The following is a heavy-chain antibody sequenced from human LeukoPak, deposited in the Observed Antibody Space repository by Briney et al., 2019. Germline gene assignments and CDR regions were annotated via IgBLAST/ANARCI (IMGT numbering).Heavy chain of an antibody. CDR2: IYSGGST. CDR3: AKLVGTGTTPTDY. J-gene: IGHJ4*02. D-gene: IGHD1-1*01. Sequence: GGSLRLSCTASEFTVSSNYMSWVRRAPGKGLDWVSVIYSGGSTYYADSVKGRFTISRDNSKNPLYLKMNRLRAEDTAIYYCAKLVGTGTTPTDYWGQGTLVTVSS. V-gene: IGHV3-66*01. CDR1: EFTVSSNY.